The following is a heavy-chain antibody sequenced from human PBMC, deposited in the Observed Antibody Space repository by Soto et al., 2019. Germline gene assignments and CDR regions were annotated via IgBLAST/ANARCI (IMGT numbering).Heavy chain of an antibody. D-gene: IGHD4-4*01. CDR2: ISGSGGST. J-gene: IGHJ4*02. Sequence: GGSLRLSCAASGFTFSSYAMSWVRQAPGKGLEWVSAISGSGGSTYYADSVKGRFTISRDNSKNTLYLQMNSLRAEDTAVYYCANSPGSNTVTYYFDYWGQGTLVTVSS. CDR1: GFTFSSYA. V-gene: IGHV3-23*01. CDR3: ANSPGSNTVTYYFDY.